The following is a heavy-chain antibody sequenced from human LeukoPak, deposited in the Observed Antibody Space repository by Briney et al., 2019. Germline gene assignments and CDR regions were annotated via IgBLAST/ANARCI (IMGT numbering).Heavy chain of an antibody. CDR2: ISGSGNA. CDR1: GFTFNNYG. CDR3: AKEKAVVGVPAFDN. Sequence: PGRSLTLSCAASGFTFNNYGIHWVRQAPGKGLEWVSAISGSGNAYYADSVKGRFTVDTDNSKNTLYLQMDSLTVEDTAIYYCAKEKAVVGVPAFDNWGQGTLVTVSS. D-gene: IGHD6-19*01. J-gene: IGHJ4*02. V-gene: IGHV3-23*01.